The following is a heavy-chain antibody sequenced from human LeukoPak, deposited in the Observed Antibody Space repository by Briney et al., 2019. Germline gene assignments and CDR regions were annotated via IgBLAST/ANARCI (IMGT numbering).Heavy chain of an antibody. CDR1: GFRFGDYW. CDR3: ARVGAWDLQRVFDY. CDR2: IKQDGAEK. Sequence: GGSLRLSCAASGFRFGDYWMTWARHVPGKGLEWVANIKQDGAEKHYAESVGGRFTISRDNAKDSLYLEMDSLKVEDTAVYYCARVGAWDLQRVFDYWGQGTLVTVSS. V-gene: IGHV3-7*01. J-gene: IGHJ4*02. D-gene: IGHD1-26*01.